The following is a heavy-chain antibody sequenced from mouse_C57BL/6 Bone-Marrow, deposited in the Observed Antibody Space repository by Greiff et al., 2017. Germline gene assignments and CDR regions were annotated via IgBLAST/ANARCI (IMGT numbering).Heavy chain of an antibody. V-gene: IGHV1-7*01. D-gene: IGHD2-3*01. Sequence: VQLQQSGAELAKPGASVKLSCKASGYTFTSYWMHWVKQRPGQGLEWIGYIDPSSDYTKYNQKFKDKATLTADKSSSTAYMQLSSLTYEDSAVYYCASELDGYYAMDYWGQGTSVTVSS. CDR3: ASELDGYYAMDY. J-gene: IGHJ4*01. CDR1: GYTFTSYW. CDR2: IDPSSDYT.